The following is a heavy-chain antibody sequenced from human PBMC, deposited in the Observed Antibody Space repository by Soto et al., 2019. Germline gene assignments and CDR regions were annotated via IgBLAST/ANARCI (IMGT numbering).Heavy chain of an antibody. Sequence: PSETLSLTCTVYGGSISSGGYYWSWIRQHPGKGLEWIGYIYYSGSTYYNPSLKSRVTISVDTSKNQFSLKLSSVTAADTAVYYCARESLRKFNWFDPWGQGTLVTVSS. CDR2: IYYSGST. CDR3: ARESLRKFNWFDP. CDR1: GGSISSGGYY. V-gene: IGHV4-31*03. J-gene: IGHJ5*02.